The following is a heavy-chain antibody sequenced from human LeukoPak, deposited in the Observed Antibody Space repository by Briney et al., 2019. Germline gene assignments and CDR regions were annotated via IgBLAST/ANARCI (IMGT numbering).Heavy chain of an antibody. CDR2: ISGSSGST. V-gene: IGHV3-23*01. Sequence: PGGSLRLSCAASGFTFSSYAMSWVRQAPGKGLEWVSAISGSSGSTYYAGSVKGRFTISRDNSKNTLYLQMNSLRAEDTAVYYCAKSPNDYGGSWDYYMDVWGKGTAVTVSS. J-gene: IGHJ6*03. CDR1: GFTFSSYA. D-gene: IGHD4-23*01. CDR3: AKSPNDYGGSWDYYMDV.